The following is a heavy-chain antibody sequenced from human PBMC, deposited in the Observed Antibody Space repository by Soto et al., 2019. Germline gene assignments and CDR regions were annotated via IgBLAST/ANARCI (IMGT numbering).Heavy chain of an antibody. CDR1: GGSISNYY. V-gene: IGHV4-59*01. J-gene: IGHJ5*02. Sequence: SETLSLTCIVSGGSISNYYWSWIRQPPGKGLEWIGYIYYSGSTNYNPSLKSRVTISVDTSKNQFSLKLSSVTAADTAVYYCASARTDYDFWSRNWFDPWGQGTLVTVSS. CDR3: ASARTDYDFWSRNWFDP. D-gene: IGHD3-3*01. CDR2: IYYSGST.